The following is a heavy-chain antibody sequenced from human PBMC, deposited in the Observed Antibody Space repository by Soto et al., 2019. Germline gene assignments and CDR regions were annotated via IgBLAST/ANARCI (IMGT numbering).Heavy chain of an antibody. CDR1: GFSLSTSGVA. V-gene: IGHV2-5*02. J-gene: IGHJ4*02. CDR2: IYWDDDK. Sequence: QITLKESGPTLVKPTQTLTLTCTFSGFSLSTSGVAVGWIRQPPGKALEWLALIYWDDDKRYSLSLKSRLTITQDTSKNQVVLIMTNMDPVDTATYYCAHLPISRSTHFDYWGQGTLVTVSS. D-gene: IGHD6-6*01. CDR3: AHLPISRSTHFDY.